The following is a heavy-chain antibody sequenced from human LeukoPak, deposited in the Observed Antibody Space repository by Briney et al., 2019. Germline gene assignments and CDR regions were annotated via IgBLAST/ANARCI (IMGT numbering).Heavy chain of an antibody. J-gene: IGHJ4*02. CDR3: ARGTYSSGWLEFSDFDF. CDR1: GSTFTTYN. CDR2: INSRSTTL. D-gene: IGHD6-19*01. V-gene: IGHV3-48*01. Sequence: PGGSLRLSCAASGSTFTTYNMHWVRQAPGKGLEWVSYINSRSTTLYYADSVKGRFTVSRDNAKNSLYLQMNSLRVEDTAVYYCARGTYSSGWLEFSDFDFWGQGTLVTVSS.